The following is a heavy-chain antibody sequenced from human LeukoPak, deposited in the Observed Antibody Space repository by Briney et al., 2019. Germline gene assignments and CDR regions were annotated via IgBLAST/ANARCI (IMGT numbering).Heavy chain of an antibody. CDR3: ARVGFYYYYMDV. CDR2: IYYSGST. Sequence: SETLSLTCTVSGGSISSHYWSWIRQPPGKGLEWIGYIYYSGSTNYNPSLKSRVTISVDTSKNQYSLKLSSVTAADTAVYYCARVGFYYYYMDVWGKGTTVTVSS. CDR1: GGSISSHY. D-gene: IGHD3-16*01. V-gene: IGHV4-59*11. J-gene: IGHJ6*03.